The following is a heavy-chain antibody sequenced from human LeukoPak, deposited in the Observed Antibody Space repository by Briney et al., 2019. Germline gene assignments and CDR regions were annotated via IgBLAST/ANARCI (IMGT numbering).Heavy chain of an antibody. CDR1: GFTFSSSF. J-gene: IGHJ3*02. D-gene: IGHD2-21*01. V-gene: IGHV3-23*01. CDR3: AKRLNSFAFDI. Sequence: GGSPRLSCEASGFTFSSSFMSWVRQAPGKGLEWVSSFSDIAYYADSVKGRFTISRDNAKNTLYLQMDSLRAEDTAVYYCAKRLNSFAFDIRGQGTMVTVSS. CDR2: FSDIA.